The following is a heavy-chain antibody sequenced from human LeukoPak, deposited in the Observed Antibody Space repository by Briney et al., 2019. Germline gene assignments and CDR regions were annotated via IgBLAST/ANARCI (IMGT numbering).Heavy chain of an antibody. CDR2: ISYDGSNK. V-gene: IGHV3-30-3*02. CDR3: AKTPYCSSTSCPLEYFQH. Sequence: PGRSLRLSCAASGFTFSSYAMHWVRQAPGKGLEWVAVISYDGSNKYYADSVKGRFTISRDNSKNTLYLQMNSPRAEDTAVYYCAKTPYCSSTSCPLEYFQHWGQGTLVTVSS. CDR1: GFTFSSYA. J-gene: IGHJ1*01. D-gene: IGHD2-2*01.